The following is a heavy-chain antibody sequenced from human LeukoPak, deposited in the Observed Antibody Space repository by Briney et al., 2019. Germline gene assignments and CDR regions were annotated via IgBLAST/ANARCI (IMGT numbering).Heavy chain of an antibody. J-gene: IGHJ4*02. CDR1: GYAFTTSD. CDR2: MSPYGGNT. V-gene: IGHV1-8*01. D-gene: IGHD5-18*01. Sequence: ASVKVSCKASGYAFTTSDINWVRQATGLGLEWMGWMSPYGGNTRYAQKFQARITMTRNTSASTAYMELSSLTSEDTAVYYCARGGSFGLKANLDSWGQGTLVTVSS. CDR3: ARGGSFGLKANLDS.